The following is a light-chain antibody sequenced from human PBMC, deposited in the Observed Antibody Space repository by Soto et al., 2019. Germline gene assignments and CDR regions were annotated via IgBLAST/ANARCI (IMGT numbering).Light chain of an antibody. Sequence: DIQMTQSPSTLSASVGDRVTITCRASQSIDTWLAWYQQKPGDVPKVLISKVSNLQRGVPSRFSGSGSGTEFTLTISGLQPDDFATYYCQHYKFFPWTFGQGTKVDNK. CDR2: KVS. V-gene: IGKV1-5*03. J-gene: IGKJ1*01. CDR3: QHYKFFPWT. CDR1: QSIDTW.